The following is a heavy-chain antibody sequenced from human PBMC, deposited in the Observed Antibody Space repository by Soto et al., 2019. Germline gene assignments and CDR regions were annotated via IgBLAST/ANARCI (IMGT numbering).Heavy chain of an antibody. CDR1: GDSVTSNVW. D-gene: IGHD6-19*01. J-gene: IGHJ4*02. Sequence: XEPLSPTCAVSGDSVTSNVWWSWVGQPPGKGLEWIGEAYHNGLTDYNPSLKSRVTMSVDTSKNEFSLKLTSLTAADTAIYYCARDAAVPGESDRFDYWGQGTLGTVSS. CDR3: ARDAAVPGESDRFDY. V-gene: IGHV4-4*02. CDR2: AYHNGLT.